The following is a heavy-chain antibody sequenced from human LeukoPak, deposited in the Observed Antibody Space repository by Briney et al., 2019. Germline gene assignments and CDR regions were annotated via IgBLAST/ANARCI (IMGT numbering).Heavy chain of an antibody. J-gene: IGHJ6*02. Sequence: ASVKVSCKSSGYTFSNYGVTWVRQAPGQGGEGMGWISIYNGNTKYAQKFQGRITMTTDTSTSTAYMELRRLRFDDTAMYYCASGDSLYPNAMDGWGQGTSVTVSS. V-gene: IGHV1-18*01. D-gene: IGHD3-10*01. CDR1: GYTFSNYG. CDR3: ASGDSLYPNAMDG. CDR2: ISIYNGNT.